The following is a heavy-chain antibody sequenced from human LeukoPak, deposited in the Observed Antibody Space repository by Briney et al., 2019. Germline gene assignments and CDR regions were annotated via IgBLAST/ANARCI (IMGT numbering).Heavy chain of an antibody. CDR3: ARDLRYCSGGSCKGFDY. J-gene: IGHJ4*02. D-gene: IGHD2-15*01. V-gene: IGHV3-21*01. CDR2: LSISSSYI. Sequence: GGSLRFSCEASELTLSSFGLNWVGKPPGKGLEWVYSLSISSSYIYYADSVKGRFTISRDNAKNSLYLQMNSLRAEDTAVYYCARDLRYCSGGSCKGFDYWGQGTLVTVSS. CDR1: ELTLSSFG.